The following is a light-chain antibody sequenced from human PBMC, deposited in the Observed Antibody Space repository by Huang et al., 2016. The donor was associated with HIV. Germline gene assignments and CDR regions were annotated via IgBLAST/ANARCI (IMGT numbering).Light chain of an antibody. J-gene: IGKJ4*01. CDR1: QSVSNY. CDR3: QQYGGSPLT. V-gene: IGKV3-20*01. Sequence: EIVLTQSPGTLSLSQGERATLSCRASQSVSNYLAWYQQKPGQARRLLIYGASSRATGIPGRFSGSGSGTDFTLTISRLEPEDFAFYYCQQYGGSPLTFGGGIKVETK. CDR2: GAS.